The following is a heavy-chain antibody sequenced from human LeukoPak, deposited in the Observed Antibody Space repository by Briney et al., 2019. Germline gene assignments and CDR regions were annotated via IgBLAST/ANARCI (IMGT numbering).Heavy chain of an antibody. D-gene: IGHD4-23*01. Sequence: GGSLRLSCAASGFTFSDYYMSWLRQAPGKGLEWVSYISSSGSTIYYADSVKGRFTISRDNAKNSLYLQMNSLRAEDTAVYYCARDLEAKDYDGGTKGAYWGQGTLVTVSS. CDR3: ARDLEAKDYDGGTKGAY. J-gene: IGHJ4*02. V-gene: IGHV3-11*01. CDR1: GFTFSDYY. CDR2: ISSSGSTI.